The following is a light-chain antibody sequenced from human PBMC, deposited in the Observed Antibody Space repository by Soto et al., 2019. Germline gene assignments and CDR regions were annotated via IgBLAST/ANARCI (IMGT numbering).Light chain of an antibody. CDR3: QSYDSSLSGYV. CDR2: ANN. V-gene: IGLV1-40*01. J-gene: IGLJ1*01. CDR1: SSNIGAGYD. Sequence: QSVLTQPPSVSGAPGQRVTISCTGSSSNIGAGYDVHWYQQLPGTAPKLLIYANNNRPSGVPDRFAGSKSGTSVSLAITGLKSDDEADYYCQSYDSSLSGYVFGTGTKVTVL.